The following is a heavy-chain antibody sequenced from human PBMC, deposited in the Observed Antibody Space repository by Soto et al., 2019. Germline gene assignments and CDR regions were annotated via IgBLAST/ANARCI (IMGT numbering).Heavy chain of an antibody. CDR1: GYTFDSHS. CDR3: ARCIQQDYYYGMDV. D-gene: IGHD5-18*01. V-gene: IGHV1-18*01. Sequence: ASVNVSCKASGYTFDSHSISWVRQAPGQGLEWMGRISADNGNTKYAQKFRGRVTMTTDTSTSTVYMELRNLRSDDTAVYYCARCIQQDYYYGMDVWG. J-gene: IGHJ6*02. CDR2: ISADNGNT.